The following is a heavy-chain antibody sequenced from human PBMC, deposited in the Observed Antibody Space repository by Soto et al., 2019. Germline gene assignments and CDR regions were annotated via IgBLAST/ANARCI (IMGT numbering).Heavy chain of an antibody. CDR3: VGGQYYFDY. V-gene: IGHV3-30*03. CDR2: ISYDGSNK. CDR1: GFPFSSYG. Sequence: EAGGGVVQPGRSLRLSCAASGFPFSSYGMHWVREAPGKGMEWVAVISYDGSNKYHADSVKGRFTISRDNSASTLSLQMNRLRPEDTALYYCVGGQYYFDYRGQGTLVTVSP. D-gene: IGHD3-10*01. J-gene: IGHJ4*02.